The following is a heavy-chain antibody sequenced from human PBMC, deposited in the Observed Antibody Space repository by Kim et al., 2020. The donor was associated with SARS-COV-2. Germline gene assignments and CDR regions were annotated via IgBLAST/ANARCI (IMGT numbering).Heavy chain of an antibody. CDR3: SSTTEAPDSNVY. J-gene: IGHJ4*02. V-gene: IGHV3-73*01. Sequence: GGSLRLSCAASGFILSDSFLHWVRQASGKGPEWVGRIRGRANSDATVYAASVKGRFIISRDDSQNTAYLQMNSLETEDTAVYYCSSTTEAPDSNVYWGQGTLVTVSS. CDR2: IRGRANSDAT. D-gene: IGHD4-4*01. CDR1: GFILSDSF.